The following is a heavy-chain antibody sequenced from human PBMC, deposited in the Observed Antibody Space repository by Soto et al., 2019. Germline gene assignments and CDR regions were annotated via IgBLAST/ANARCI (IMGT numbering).Heavy chain of an antibody. CDR1: GGSISSGGYS. CDR2: IYHSGST. Sequence: SETLSLTCAVSGGSISSGGYSWSCIRQPPGKGLEWIGYIYHSGSTYYNPSLKSRVTISVDRSKNQFSLKLSSVTAADTAGYYCARGNVVAIDYWGKGTLVPVSS. CDR3: ARGNVVAIDY. V-gene: IGHV4-30-2*01. D-gene: IGHD2-21*01. J-gene: IGHJ4*02.